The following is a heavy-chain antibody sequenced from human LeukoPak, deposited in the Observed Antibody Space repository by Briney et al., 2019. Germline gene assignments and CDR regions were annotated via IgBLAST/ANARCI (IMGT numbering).Heavy chain of an antibody. CDR2: LYYSGST. D-gene: IGHD6-13*01. J-gene: IGHJ4*02. Sequence: SETLSLTCSVSGGSISSSSYYWGWLRQPPGTGLEWIGSLYYSGSTYYNPSLKSRVTISVDTSKNQFSLKLSSVTAADTAVYYCARHSTLRIAAAGTFDYWGQGTLVTVSS. V-gene: IGHV4-39*01. CDR3: ARHSTLRIAAAGTFDY. CDR1: GGSISSSSYY.